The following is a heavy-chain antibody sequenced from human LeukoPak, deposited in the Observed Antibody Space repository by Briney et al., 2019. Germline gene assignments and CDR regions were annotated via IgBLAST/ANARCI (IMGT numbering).Heavy chain of an antibody. Sequence: GGSLRLSCAASGFTFSNYAVSWVRQAPGKGVEWVSAISGSGGSTYYADSVKGRFTISRDNSKNTLYLQMNSLRAEDTAVYYCAKGERPFDYWGQGTLVTVSS. CDR2: ISGSGGST. CDR3: AKGERPFDY. CDR1: GFTFSNYA. V-gene: IGHV3-23*01. J-gene: IGHJ4*02.